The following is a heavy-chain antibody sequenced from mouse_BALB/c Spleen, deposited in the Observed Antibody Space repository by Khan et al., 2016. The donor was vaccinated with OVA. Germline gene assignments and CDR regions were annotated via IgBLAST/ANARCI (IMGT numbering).Heavy chain of an antibody. J-gene: IGHJ4*01. CDR1: DYSINSDYA. V-gene: IGHV3-2*02. D-gene: IGHD1-1*01. CDR3: ARKNYYGYAMDY. CDR2: ISYGGST. Sequence: VQLKESGPGLVKPSQSLSLTCTVTDYSINSDYAWDWLRQFPGNKLEWMGYISYGGSTCYNPSLKSRISITRDTSKNQFFLQLNSVTTEDTATYYCARKNYYGYAMDYWGQGTSVTVSS.